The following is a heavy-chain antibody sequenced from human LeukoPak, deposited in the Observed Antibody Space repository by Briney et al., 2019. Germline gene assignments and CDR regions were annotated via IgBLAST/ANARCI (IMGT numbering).Heavy chain of an antibody. J-gene: IGHJ3*02. D-gene: IGHD2-2*01. V-gene: IGHV3-30*02. CDR1: GFTFSSYG. CDR2: IRYDGSNK. Sequence: GGSLRLSCAASGFTFSSYGMHWVRQAPGKGLEWVAFIRYDGSNKYYADSVKGRFTISRDNSKNTLYLQMNSLRAEDTAVYYCAKDGGPLIHLVVPALGAFDIWGQGTMVTVSS. CDR3: AKDGGPLIHLVVPALGAFDI.